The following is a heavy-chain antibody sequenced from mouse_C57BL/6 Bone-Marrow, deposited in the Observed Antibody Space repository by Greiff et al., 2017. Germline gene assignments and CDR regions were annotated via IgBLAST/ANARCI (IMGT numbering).Heavy chain of an antibody. J-gene: IGHJ4*01. CDR1: GFTFSSYA. CDR2: ISSGGDYI. D-gene: IGHD4-1*01. Sequence: EVKVVESGEGLVKPGGSLKLSCAASGFTFSSYAMSWVRQTPEKRLEWVAYISSGGDYIYYADTVKGRFTISRDNARNTLYLQMSSLKSEDTAMYYCTGYGPSWENAMDYWGQGTSVTVSS. V-gene: IGHV5-9-1*02. CDR3: TGYGPSWENAMDY.